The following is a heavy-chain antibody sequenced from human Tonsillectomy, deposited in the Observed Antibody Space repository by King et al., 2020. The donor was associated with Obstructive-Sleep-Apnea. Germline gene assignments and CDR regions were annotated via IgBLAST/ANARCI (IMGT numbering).Heavy chain of an antibody. V-gene: IGHV4-31*03. CDR1: GGSISSGGYY. CDR2: IYYSGST. Sequence: QLQESGPGLVKPSQTLSLTCTVSGGSISSGGYYWSWIRQHPGKGLEWIGYIYYSGSTYYNPSLKSRVTISVETSKNQFSLKLSSVTAADTAVYYCAGLWFGELLRFDYWGQGTLVTVSS. CDR3: AGLWFGELLRFDY. D-gene: IGHD3-10*01. J-gene: IGHJ4*02.